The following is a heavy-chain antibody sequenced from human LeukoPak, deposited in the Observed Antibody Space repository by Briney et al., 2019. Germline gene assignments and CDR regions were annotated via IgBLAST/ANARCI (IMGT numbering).Heavy chain of an antibody. CDR1: GGSIISTNW. D-gene: IGHD3-3*01. CDR2: IHHSGNT. Sequence: SETLSLTCAVSGGSIISTNWWSWVRPPPGKGLGWIGEIHHSGNTNYNPSLKSRVSISVDKSENHFSLKLSSVTAADTAVYYCVRHYTTNFDYWGQGTLVTVSS. V-gene: IGHV4-4*02. CDR3: VRHYTTNFDY. J-gene: IGHJ4*02.